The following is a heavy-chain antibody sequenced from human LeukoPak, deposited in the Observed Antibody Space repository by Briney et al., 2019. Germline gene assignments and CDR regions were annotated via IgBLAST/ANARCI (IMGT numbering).Heavy chain of an antibody. CDR3: ARTRRLNWGLVDY. J-gene: IGHJ4*02. D-gene: IGHD7-27*01. CDR2: INHSGST. CDR1: GGSFSGYY. Sequence: PSETLSLTCAVYGGSFSGYYWSWIRQPPGKGLEWIGEINHSGSTNYNPSLKSRVTISVDTSKNQFSLKLSSVTAADTAVYYCARTRRLNWGLVDYWGQGTLVTVSS. V-gene: IGHV4-34*01.